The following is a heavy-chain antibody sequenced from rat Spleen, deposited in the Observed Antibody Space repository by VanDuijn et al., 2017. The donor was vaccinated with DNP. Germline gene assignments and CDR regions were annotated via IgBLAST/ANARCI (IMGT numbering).Heavy chain of an antibody. CDR2: ISYSGST. J-gene: IGHJ1*01. V-gene: IGHV3-1*01. Sequence: EVQLQESGPGLVKPSQSLSLTCSVTGYSITSNYWGWIRKFPGNKMEWIGHISYSGSTGYNPSLKSCISITRDTSKNQYFLQLHSVTTEETATYYCARWGYWYFDFWGPGTMITVSS. CDR3: ARWGYWYFDF. CDR1: GYSITSNY.